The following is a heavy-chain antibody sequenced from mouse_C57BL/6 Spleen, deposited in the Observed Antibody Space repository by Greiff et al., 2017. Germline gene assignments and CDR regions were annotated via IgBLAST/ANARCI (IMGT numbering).Heavy chain of an antibody. CDR3: APIYYGKGAWFAY. CDR2: IYPGDGDT. V-gene: IGHV1-82*01. J-gene: IGHJ3*01. CDR1: GYAFSSSW. D-gene: IGHD2-1*01. Sequence: QVQLQQSGPELVKPGASVKISCKASGYAFSSSWMNWVKQRPGKGLEWIGRIYPGDGDTNYNGKFKGKATLTADKSSSTAYMQLSSLTSEDSAVYFCAPIYYGKGAWFAYWGQGTLVTVSA.